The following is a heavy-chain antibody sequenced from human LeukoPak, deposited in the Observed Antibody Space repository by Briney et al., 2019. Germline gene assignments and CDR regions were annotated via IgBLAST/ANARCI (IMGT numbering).Heavy chain of an antibody. D-gene: IGHD6-13*01. J-gene: IGHJ4*02. V-gene: IGHV3-23*01. CDR2: ISGSGGST. CDR3: AKDRVYSSSWYGGLDY. CDR1: GFTFSSYA. Sequence: GGSLRLSCAASGFTFSSYAMSWVRQAPGKGLEWVSGISGSGGSTYYAGSVKGRFTISRDKSKNTLYLQMDSLRAEDTAVYYCAKDRVYSSSWYGGLDYWGQGTLVTVSS.